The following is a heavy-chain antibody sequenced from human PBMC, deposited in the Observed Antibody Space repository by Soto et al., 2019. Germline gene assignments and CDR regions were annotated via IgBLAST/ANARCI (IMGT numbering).Heavy chain of an antibody. V-gene: IGHV1-46*01. CDR1: GYTFTSYY. CDR3: ARGSALRFLEWLSNPSSNLFDY. Sequence: QVQLVQSGAEVKKPGASVKVSCKASGYTFTSYYMHWVRQAPGQGLEWMGIINPSGGSTSYAQKFQGRVTMTRDTSTSTVYMELSSLRSEDTAVYYCARGSALRFLEWLSNPSSNLFDYWGQGTLVTVSS. CDR2: INPSGGST. J-gene: IGHJ4*02. D-gene: IGHD3-3*01.